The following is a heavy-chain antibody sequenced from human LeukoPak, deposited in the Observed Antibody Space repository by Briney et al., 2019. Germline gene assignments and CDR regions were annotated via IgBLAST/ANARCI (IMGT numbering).Heavy chain of an antibody. CDR2: IYPGDSDT. Sequence: GESLKISCKGSGYSFSNYWIGWVRQMPGKGLEWMGIIYPGDSDTRYSPSFEGQVTISADKSISTAYLQWSSLKASDTAMYYCARRAYCGGDCYVDYWGQGTLVTVSS. D-gene: IGHD2-21*02. V-gene: IGHV5-51*01. J-gene: IGHJ4*02. CDR3: ARRAYCGGDCYVDY. CDR1: GYSFSNYW.